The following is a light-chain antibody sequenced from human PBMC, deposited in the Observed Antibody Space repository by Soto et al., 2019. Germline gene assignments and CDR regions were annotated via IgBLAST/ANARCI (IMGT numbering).Light chain of an antibody. CDR1: QTVSSNY. CDR3: QQYGSSPWT. CDR2: GAS. Sequence: VLTQSACTLSLSPGERATLSCRASQTVSSNYLAWYQLKPGQAPSLLIYGASSRATGIPDRFSGSGSGTEFTLTISRLEPEDFAVYYCQQYGSSPWTFGQGTKVDIK. J-gene: IGKJ1*01. V-gene: IGKV3-20*01.